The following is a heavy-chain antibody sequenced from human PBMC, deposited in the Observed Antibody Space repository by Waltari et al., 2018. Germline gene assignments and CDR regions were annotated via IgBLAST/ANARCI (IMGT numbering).Heavy chain of an antibody. CDR1: GGSISSYY. V-gene: IGHV4-59*01. CDR3: ATSGSGRGYYYMDV. J-gene: IGHJ6*03. Sequence: QVQLQESGPGLVKPSETLSLTCTVSGGSISSYYWSWIRQPPGKGLEWIGYIYYSGSTNYNPSLKSRVTISVDTSKNQFSLKLSSVTAADTAVYYCATSGSGRGYYYMDVWGKGTTVTVSS. CDR2: IYYSGST. D-gene: IGHD6-19*01.